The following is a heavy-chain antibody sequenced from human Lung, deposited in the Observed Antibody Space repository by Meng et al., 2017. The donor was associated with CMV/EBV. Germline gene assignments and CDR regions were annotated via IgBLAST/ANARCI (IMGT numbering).Heavy chain of an antibody. D-gene: IGHD3-16*01. Sequence: SLKISCADSTLTFRSYWMSWVRQAPGNGLEWVANIKQDGSEKFYADSVKGRFTISRDNAQKSLYLEMSNLGVEDTAVYYCAKDGGARGHKAYWGQGTLVTVSS. CDR3: AKDGGARGHKAY. V-gene: IGHV3-7*04. CDR1: TLTFRSYW. J-gene: IGHJ4*02. CDR2: IKQDGSEK.